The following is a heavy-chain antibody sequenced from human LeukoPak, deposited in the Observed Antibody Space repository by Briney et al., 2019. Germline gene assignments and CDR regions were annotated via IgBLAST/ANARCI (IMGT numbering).Heavy chain of an antibody. D-gene: IGHD2-2*02. V-gene: IGHV4-30-4*08. J-gene: IGHJ4*02. CDR3: ARYCSSTSCYTGSFDY. CDR2: IYYSGST. CDR1: GGSISSGDYY. Sequence: SQTLSLTCTVSGGSISSGDYYWSWIRQPSGNGLEWIGYIYYSGSTYYNPSLKSRVTISVDTSKNQFSLKLSSVTAADTAVYYCARYCSSTSCYTGSFDYWGQGTLVTVSS.